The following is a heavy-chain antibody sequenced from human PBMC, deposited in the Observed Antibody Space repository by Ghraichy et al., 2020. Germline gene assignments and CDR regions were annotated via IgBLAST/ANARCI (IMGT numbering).Heavy chain of an antibody. D-gene: IGHD3-9*01. Sequence: ASVKVSCKASGYTFNAYYIHWVRQAPGQGLEWMAWVNPNSGAIKYAHNFQGRVTMIIDASIRTGYMELSGLTSDDTAIYSCARDLSQCRFSEWFPPHVLDVWCQGTSVTFSS. V-gene: IGHV1-2*02. J-gene: IGHJ6*02. CDR1: GYTFNAYY. CDR2: VNPNSGAI. CDR3: ARDLSQCRFSEWFPPHVLDV.